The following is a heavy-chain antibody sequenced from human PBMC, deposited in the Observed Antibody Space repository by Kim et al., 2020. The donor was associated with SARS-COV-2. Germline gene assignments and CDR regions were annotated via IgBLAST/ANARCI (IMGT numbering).Heavy chain of an antibody. CDR1: GFTFSSYA. CDR2: IYSGGSST. CDR3: AKAPGDYGDSHFDY. J-gene: IGHJ4*02. Sequence: GGSLRLSCAASGFTFSSYAMSWVRQAPGKGLEWVSVIYSGGSSTYYAYSVKGRFTISRDNSKNTLYLQMNSLRAEDTAVYYCAKAPGDYGDSHFDYWGPGTLVTVSS. D-gene: IGHD4-17*01. V-gene: IGHV3-23*03.